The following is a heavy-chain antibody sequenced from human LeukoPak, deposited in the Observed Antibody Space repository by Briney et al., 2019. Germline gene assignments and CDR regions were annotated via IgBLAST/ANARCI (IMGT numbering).Heavy chain of an antibody. V-gene: IGHV3-53*01. J-gene: IGHJ4*02. CDR3: ASGWGYFDY. D-gene: IGHD6-19*01. CDR1: GFTFSSYA. CDR2: IYSGGST. Sequence: PGGALRLSCAASGFTFSSYAMSWVRQAPGKGLEWVSVIYSGGSTYYADSVKGRFTISRDNSKNTPYLQMNSLRAEDTAVYYCASGWGYFDYWGQGTLVTVSS.